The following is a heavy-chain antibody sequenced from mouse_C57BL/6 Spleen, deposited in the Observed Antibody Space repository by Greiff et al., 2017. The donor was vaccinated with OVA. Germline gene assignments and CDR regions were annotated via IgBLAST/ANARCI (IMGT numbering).Heavy chain of an antibody. CDR2: IYPSDSET. D-gene: IGHD3-3*01. CDR1: GYTFTSYW. CDR3: ARKGDLRNYFDY. Sequence: VQLQQPGAELVRPGSSVKLSCKASGYTFTSYWMDWVKQRPGQGLEWIGNIYPSDSETHYNQKFKDKATLTVDKSSSTAYMQLSSLTSEDSAVYYCARKGDLRNYFDYWGQGTTLTVSS. V-gene: IGHV1-61*01. J-gene: IGHJ2*01.